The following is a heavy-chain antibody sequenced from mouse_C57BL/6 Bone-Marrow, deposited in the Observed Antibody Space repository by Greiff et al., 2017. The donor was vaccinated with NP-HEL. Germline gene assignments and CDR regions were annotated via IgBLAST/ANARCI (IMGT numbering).Heavy chain of an antibody. Sequence: QVQLQQSDAELVKPGASVKISCKVSGYTFTDHSIHWMKQRPEQGLEWIGYIYPRDGSTKYNEKFKGKATLTADKSSSTAYLQLHSLTSEDFAVYYCARDYGSSYSWFAYWGQGTLVTVSA. CDR2: IYPRDGST. J-gene: IGHJ3*01. CDR3: ARDYGSSYSWFAY. CDR1: GYTFTDHS. D-gene: IGHD1-1*01. V-gene: IGHV1-78*01.